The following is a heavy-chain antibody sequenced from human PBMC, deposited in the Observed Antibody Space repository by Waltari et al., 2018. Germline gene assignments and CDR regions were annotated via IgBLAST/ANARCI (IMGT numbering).Heavy chain of an antibody. V-gene: IGHV4-39*07. CDR1: GGAISSSIYY. CDR3: ARDPAPSDYFDS. D-gene: IGHD6-6*01. J-gene: IGHJ4*02. CDR2: IYYSDST. Sequence: QLQLQESGPGLVRPSETLSLTCTVSGGAISSSIYYWGWIRQPPGKGLEWIGNIYYSDSTYFNKSLKCRVTKSSDTSRNQFSLKLTSVTAADTAVYYCARDPAPSDYFDSWGQGTLVTVSS.